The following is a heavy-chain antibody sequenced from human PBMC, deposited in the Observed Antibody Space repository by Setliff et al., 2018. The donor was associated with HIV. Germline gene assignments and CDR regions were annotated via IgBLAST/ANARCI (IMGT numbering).Heavy chain of an antibody. J-gene: IGHJ4*02. CDR1: GFSLSYYR. V-gene: IGHV3-48*01. Sequence: GGSLRLSCAASGFSLSYYRMNWVRQAPGKGLEWVSYISASTNTIYYADFVKGRFTIPRDNSKNTLYLQMNSLRAEDTAVYYCAKAPLTIVATGGEDCWGQGTLVTVSS. D-gene: IGHD6-13*01. CDR2: ISASTNTI. CDR3: AKAPLTIVATGGEDC.